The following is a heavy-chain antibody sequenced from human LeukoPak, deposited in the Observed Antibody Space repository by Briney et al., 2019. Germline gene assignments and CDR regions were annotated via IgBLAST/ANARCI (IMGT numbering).Heavy chain of an antibody. V-gene: IGHV4-39*01. CDR2: IYYSGST. D-gene: IGHD3-3*01. J-gene: IGHJ6*03. CDR3: ARQRYDFWSGYYAHYYYYYMDV. Sequence: SETLSLTCTVSGGSISSSSYYWGWIRQPPGKGLEWIGSIYYSGSTYYNPSLKSRVTISVDTSKNQFSLKLSSVTAADTAVYYCARQRYDFWSGYYAHYYYYYMDVWGKGTTVTVSS. CDR1: GGSISSSSYY.